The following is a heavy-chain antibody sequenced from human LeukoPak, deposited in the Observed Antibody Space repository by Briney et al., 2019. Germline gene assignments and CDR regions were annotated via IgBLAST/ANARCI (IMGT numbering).Heavy chain of an antibody. Sequence: ASVKVSCKASGYTFTGYYMHWVRQAPGQGLEWMGWINPNSGGTNYAQKFQGRVTMTRDTSISTACMELSRLRSDDTAVYYCTSNYYGSGSYPYYYYMDVWGKGTTVTVSS. CDR1: GYTFTGYY. CDR3: TSNYYGSGSYPYYYYMDV. D-gene: IGHD3-10*01. V-gene: IGHV1-2*02. J-gene: IGHJ6*03. CDR2: INPNSGGT.